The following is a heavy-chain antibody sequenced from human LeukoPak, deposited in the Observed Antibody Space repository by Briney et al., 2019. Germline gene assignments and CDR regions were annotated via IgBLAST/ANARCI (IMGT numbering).Heavy chain of an antibody. V-gene: IGHV4-39*07. CDR1: GGSISSSSYY. CDR2: IYYSGST. Sequence: PSETLSLTCTVSGGSISSSSYYWGWIRQPPGKGLEWIGSIYYSGSTYYNPSLKSRVTISVDTSKNQFSLKLSSVTAADTAVYYCASLYSGYDDAFDIWGQGTMVTVSS. D-gene: IGHD5-12*01. J-gene: IGHJ3*02. CDR3: ASLYSGYDDAFDI.